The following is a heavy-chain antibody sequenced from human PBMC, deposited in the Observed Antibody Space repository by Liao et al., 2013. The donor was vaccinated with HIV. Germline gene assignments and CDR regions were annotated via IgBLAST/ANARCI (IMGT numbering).Heavy chain of an antibody. Sequence: QVFLQQSGPGLVKASETLSLTCIVSGGSITSRSYYWGWIRQPPGKGLEWIGEIKESGSANYNPSLKSRLTMSVDTSKNQFSLKMTSVTAADTAVYYCARGRGWGAPYFDSWGQGTLVTVSS. CDR2: IKESGSA. V-gene: IGHV4-39*07. CDR1: GGSITSRSYY. CDR3: ARGRGWGAPYFDS. D-gene: IGHD7-27*01. J-gene: IGHJ4*02.